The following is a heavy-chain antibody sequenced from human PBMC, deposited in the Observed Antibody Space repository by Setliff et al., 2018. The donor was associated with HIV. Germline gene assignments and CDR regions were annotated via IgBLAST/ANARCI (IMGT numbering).Heavy chain of an antibody. V-gene: IGHV3-48*01. J-gene: IGHJ4*02. Sequence: LSLSCAASGFTFSSYSMNWVRQAPGKGLEWIAFHYTSTSIIYYADSVKGRFTISRDNSKNTLYLQMNSLRAEDTAVYYCAKCGGVTCYSASWYFDYWGQGTLVTVSS. CDR2: HYTSTSII. CDR1: GFTFSSYS. D-gene: IGHD2-15*01. CDR3: AKCGGVTCYSASWYFDY.